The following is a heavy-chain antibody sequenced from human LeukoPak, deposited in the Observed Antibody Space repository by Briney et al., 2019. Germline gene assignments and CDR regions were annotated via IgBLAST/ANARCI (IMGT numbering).Heavy chain of an antibody. CDR2: IIPIFGTA. CDR3: ASIAGEAATEYYFDY. CDR1: GGTFSSYA. Sequence: GASVKVSCKASGGTFSSYAISWVRQAPGQGLEWMGGIIPIFGTANYAQKFQGRVTITTDESTSTAYMELSSLRSEDTAVYYCASIAGEAATEYYFDYWGQGTLVTVSS. V-gene: IGHV1-69*05. J-gene: IGHJ4*02. D-gene: IGHD2-15*01.